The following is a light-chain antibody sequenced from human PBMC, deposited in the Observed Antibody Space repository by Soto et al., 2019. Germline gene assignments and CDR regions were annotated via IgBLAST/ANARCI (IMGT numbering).Light chain of an antibody. CDR2: EDT. CDR1: SSDVGTYNP. CDR3: CSYASSATLM. V-gene: IGLV2-23*01. Sequence: QSVLTQSASVSGSPGQSITISCAGSSSDVGTYNPVSWYQQHPGRAPKLLIYEDTERPSGISNRFSGSKSGTTASLTISGLQAEDEADYYCCSYASSATLMVGVGTKLTVL. J-gene: IGLJ2*01.